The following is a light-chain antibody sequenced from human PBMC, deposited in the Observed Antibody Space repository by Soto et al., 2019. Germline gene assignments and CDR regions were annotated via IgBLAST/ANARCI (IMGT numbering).Light chain of an antibody. V-gene: IGLV2-14*03. Sequence: QSALTQPASVSGSPGQSITISCTGTNSDVGGYDYVSWYQQHPGKAPKLLIYDVSKRPSGLSNRFSGSKSGNTASLTISGLQTEDEADYYCSSFTGSTTWVFVGGTKLTVL. CDR2: DVS. J-gene: IGLJ3*02. CDR1: NSDVGGYDY. CDR3: SSFTGSTTWV.